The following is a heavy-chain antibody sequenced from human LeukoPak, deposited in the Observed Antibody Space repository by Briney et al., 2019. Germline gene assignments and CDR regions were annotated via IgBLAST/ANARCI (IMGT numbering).Heavy chain of an antibody. D-gene: IGHD6-19*01. Sequence: GGSLRLSCAASGFTFSSYSMNWVCQAPGKGLEWVSSISSSSSYIYYADSVKGRFTISRDNAKNSLYLQMNSLRAEDTAVYYCARDQRIGPIAVAVQGFDYWGQGTLVTVSS. CDR3: ARDQRIGPIAVAVQGFDY. CDR1: GFTFSSYS. J-gene: IGHJ4*02. CDR2: ISSSSSYI. V-gene: IGHV3-21*01.